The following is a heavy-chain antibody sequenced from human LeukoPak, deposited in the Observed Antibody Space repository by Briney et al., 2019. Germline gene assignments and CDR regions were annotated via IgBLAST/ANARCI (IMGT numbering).Heavy chain of an antibody. J-gene: IGHJ4*02. Sequence: GGSLRLSCAVSGFTFSSYAMSWVRQAPGKGLEWVSSISSSSSYIYYADSVKGRFTISRDNAKNSLYLQMNSLRAEDTAVYYCARGACGGDCYDFDYWGQGTLVTVSS. V-gene: IGHV3-21*01. CDR2: ISSSSSYI. D-gene: IGHD2-21*02. CDR3: ARGACGGDCYDFDY. CDR1: GFTFSSYA.